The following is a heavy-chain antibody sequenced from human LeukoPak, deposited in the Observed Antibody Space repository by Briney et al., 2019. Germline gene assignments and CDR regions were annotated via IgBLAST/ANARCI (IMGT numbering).Heavy chain of an antibody. CDR1: GFTFRSYA. D-gene: IGHD4-11*01. V-gene: IGHV3-30-3*01. CDR3: ARDPYSNYCFDY. CDR2: ISYDGSNK. J-gene: IGHJ4*02. Sequence: GRSLRLSCAASGFTFRSYAMHWVRQAPGKGLEWVAVISYDGSNKYYADSVKGRFTISRDNSKNTLYLQMNSLSADDTAVYYCARDPYSNYCFDYWGQGTLATVSS.